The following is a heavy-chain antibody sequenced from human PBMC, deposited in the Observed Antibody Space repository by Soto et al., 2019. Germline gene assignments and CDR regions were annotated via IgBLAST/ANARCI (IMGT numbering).Heavy chain of an antibody. J-gene: IGHJ3*02. CDR1: GYTFTTYY. Sequence: EASVKVSCKASGYTFTTYYMHWGRQAPGQGLEWMGIINPSGGSTSYAQKFQGRVTMTRDTSTSTVYMELSSLRSEDTAVYYCARQAPNYGDSHDAFDIWGQGTMVTVSS. CDR3: ARQAPNYGDSHDAFDI. D-gene: IGHD4-17*01. V-gene: IGHV1-46*03. CDR2: INPSGGST.